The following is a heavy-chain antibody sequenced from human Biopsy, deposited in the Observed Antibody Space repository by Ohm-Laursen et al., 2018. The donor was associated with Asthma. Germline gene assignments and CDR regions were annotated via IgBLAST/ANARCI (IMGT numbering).Heavy chain of an antibody. CDR1: GYNFISFA. Sequence: GPSVKASCKASGYNFISFAIHWGRQAPGQRLEWMGWVNTGNGDTKYSQKFQGRVTITRDTSASTAYMELRSLRSEDTATYYCERTYYDFLTGQVKDVFGVWGQGKMVTVSS. D-gene: IGHD3-9*01. CDR2: VNTGNGDT. V-gene: IGHV1-3*04. CDR3: ERTYYDFLTGQVKDVFGV. J-gene: IGHJ3*01.